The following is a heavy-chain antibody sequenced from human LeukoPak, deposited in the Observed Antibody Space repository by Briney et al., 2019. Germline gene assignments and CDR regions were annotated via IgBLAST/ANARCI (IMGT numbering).Heavy chain of an antibody. Sequence: GGSLRLSCAASGFTFSSYAMSWVRQAPGKGLEWVSAISGSGGSTYYADSVKGRFTISRDNSKNTLYLQTNSLRAEDTAVYYCAKSGYYYYYGMDVWGKGTTVTVSS. CDR3: AKSGYYYYYGMDV. V-gene: IGHV3-23*01. D-gene: IGHD3-10*01. CDR2: ISGSGGST. J-gene: IGHJ6*04. CDR1: GFTFSSYA.